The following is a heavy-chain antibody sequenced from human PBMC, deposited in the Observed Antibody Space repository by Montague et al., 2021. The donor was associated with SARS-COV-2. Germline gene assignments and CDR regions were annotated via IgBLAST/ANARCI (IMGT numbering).Heavy chain of an antibody. CDR1: GFIVSHNY. V-gene: IGHV3-66*01. Sequence: SLRLSCAASGFIVSHNYMSWVRQAPGKGLEWVSIIYSGGNTYYADSVKGRFTISRDNSKNTLYLQMNSLRAEDTALYYCARDPYGMDVWGQGPRSPSP. J-gene: IGHJ6*02. CDR3: ARDPYGMDV. CDR2: IYSGGNT.